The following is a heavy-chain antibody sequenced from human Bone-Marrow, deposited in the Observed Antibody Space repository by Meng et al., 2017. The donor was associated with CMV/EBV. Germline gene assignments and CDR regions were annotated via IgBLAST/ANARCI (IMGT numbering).Heavy chain of an antibody. D-gene: IGHD4-17*01. Sequence: SETLSLTCAGYGGSFSGYHWSWIRQPPGKGLEWIGEVYHSGGTNYDPSLKSRVTISVDTSKNQFSLKLSSVTAADTAVYYCARATTVTFYYYGMDVWGQGTTVTVSS. V-gene: IGHV4-34*01. J-gene: IGHJ6*02. CDR1: GGSFSGYH. CDR3: ARATTVTFYYYGMDV. CDR2: VYHSGGT.